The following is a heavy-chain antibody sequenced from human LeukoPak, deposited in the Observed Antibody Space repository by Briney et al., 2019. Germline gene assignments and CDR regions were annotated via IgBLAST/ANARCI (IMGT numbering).Heavy chain of an antibody. CDR1: GFTFSSYS. CDR2: ISSSGTYI. CDR3: SRNGGNADFDY. Sequence: GGSLRLSCAASGFTFSSYSMNWVRQAPGKGLGWVSFISSSGTYIYYADSMKDRFTISSDNPKNSLYVQINSLRAEDTAVYYSSRNGGNADFDYWGQGTLVTVSS. D-gene: IGHD4-23*01. V-gene: IGHV3-21*01. J-gene: IGHJ4*02.